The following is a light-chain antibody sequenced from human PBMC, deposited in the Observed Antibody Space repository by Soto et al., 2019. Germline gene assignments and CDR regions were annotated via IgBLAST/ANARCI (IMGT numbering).Light chain of an antibody. CDR3: QQYGTSPRT. CDR1: QSVSSNS. J-gene: IGKJ5*01. Sequence: EIVMTQSLATLSVSPGERATLSCRASQSVSSNSLAWYQQKPGQAPRLLIYGASSRATGIPDRFSGSGSGTDFTLSISRLEPEDFAVYICQQYGTSPRTFGQGTQLEIK. CDR2: GAS. V-gene: IGKV3-20*01.